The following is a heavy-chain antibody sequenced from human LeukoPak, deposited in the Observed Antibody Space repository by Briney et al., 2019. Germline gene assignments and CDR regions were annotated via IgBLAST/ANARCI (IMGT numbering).Heavy chain of an antibody. Sequence: PSETLSLTCTVSSGSISGDTSYWGWFRHPPGRGRGWIASVYYTGSTYYNPSLRSRVTISVDTSKNQFFLKIDSLTAADTAVYYCARHVPPPVNGMDYWGQGTLVAVSS. CDR1: SGSISGDTSY. D-gene: IGHD2-8*01. J-gene: IGHJ4*02. V-gene: IGHV4-39*01. CDR2: VYYTGST. CDR3: ARHVPPPVNGMDY.